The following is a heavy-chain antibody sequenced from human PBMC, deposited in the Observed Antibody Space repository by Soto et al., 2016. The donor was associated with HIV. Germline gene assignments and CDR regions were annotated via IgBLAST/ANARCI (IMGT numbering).Heavy chain of an antibody. CDR3: ARASWGARGVMYYFEY. V-gene: IGHV1-69*13. Sequence: QVQLVQSGAEVKKPGSSVKVSCKASGGTFNTYAISWVRQAPGQGLEWMGGIIPMSGTAKIAQRFQGRVTITADESTTTAYMELSSLRSDDTAVYYCARASWGARGVMYYFEYWGQGTLVTVSS. CDR2: IIPMSGTA. CDR1: GGTFNTYA. D-gene: IGHD3-10*01. J-gene: IGHJ4*02.